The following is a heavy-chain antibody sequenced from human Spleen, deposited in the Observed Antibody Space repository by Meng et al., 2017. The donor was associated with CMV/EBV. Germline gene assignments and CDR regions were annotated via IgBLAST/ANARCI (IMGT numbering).Heavy chain of an antibody. D-gene: IGHD2-15*01. CDR3: ARGKYCGGGSCDSMDY. V-gene: IGHV4-61*01. J-gene: IGHJ4*02. CDR1: GGSVSSGSYN. Sequence: SETLSLTCTVSGGSVSSGSYNWSWIRQPPGKGLEWIGYVSYSRGNNSNPSLKSRVTMSVDTSKNQFSLKLSSVTAAATAMYYCARGKYCGGGSCDSMDYWGQGTLVTVSS. CDR2: VSYSRGN.